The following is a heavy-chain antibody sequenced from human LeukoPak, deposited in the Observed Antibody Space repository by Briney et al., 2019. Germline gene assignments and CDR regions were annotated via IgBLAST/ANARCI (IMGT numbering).Heavy chain of an antibody. CDR3: AKSQYSSGSTHAFDI. J-gene: IGHJ3*02. Sequence: PGRSLRLSCAASGFTFDDYAMHWVRQAPGKGLEWVSGISWNSGSIGYADSVKGRFTISRDNAKNSLYLQMNSLRAEDMALYYCAKSQYSSGSTHAFDIWGQGTMVTVSS. CDR2: ISWNSGSI. D-gene: IGHD6-19*01. CDR1: GFTFDDYA. V-gene: IGHV3-9*03.